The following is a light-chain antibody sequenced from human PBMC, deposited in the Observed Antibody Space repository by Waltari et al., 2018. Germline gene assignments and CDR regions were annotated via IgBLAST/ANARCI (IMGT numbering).Light chain of an antibody. V-gene: IGKV3-15*01. CDR3: QQYNNWPPT. Sequence: IVITQSPPTLSFFPGERATLSCRASQSVSSNLAWYQQKPGQAPRFLIHGTSTRATGIPARFSGSGSATEFTLTISSLQSEDFAVYYCQQYNNWPPTFGGGTKVEIK. CDR1: QSVSSN. J-gene: IGKJ4*01. CDR2: GTS.